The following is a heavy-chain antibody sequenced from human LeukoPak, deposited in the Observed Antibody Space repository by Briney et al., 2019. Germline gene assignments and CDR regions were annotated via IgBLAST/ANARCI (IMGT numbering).Heavy chain of an antibody. J-gene: IGHJ4*02. CDR1: GFTFSSYG. CDR3: AKDPSTGTNSEGYFDY. D-gene: IGHD1-1*01. CDR2: ISYDGSNK. V-gene: IGHV3-30*18. Sequence: PGGSLRLSCAAFGFTFSSYGMHWVRQAPGKGLEWVAVISYDGSNKYYADSVKGRFTISRDNSKNTLYLQMNSLRAEDTAVYYCAKDPSTGTNSEGYFDYWGQGTLVTVSS.